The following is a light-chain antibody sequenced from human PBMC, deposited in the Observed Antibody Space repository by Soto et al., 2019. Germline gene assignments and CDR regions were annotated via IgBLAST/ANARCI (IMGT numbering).Light chain of an antibody. CDR3: HSYDMRLSGSV. V-gene: IGLV1-40*01. Sequence: QSVLTQPPSVSGAPGQRVTISCTGNNSNIGGGYDVHWYQQLPGTAPKLLISGNDNRPSGVPDRFSGSKSYASASLAITGLQSEDEADYYCHSYDMRLSGSVFGGGTKVTVL. CDR1: NSNIGGGYD. J-gene: IGLJ3*02. CDR2: GND.